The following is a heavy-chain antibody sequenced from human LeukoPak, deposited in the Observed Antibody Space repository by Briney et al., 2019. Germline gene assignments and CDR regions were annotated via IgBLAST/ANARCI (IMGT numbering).Heavy chain of an antibody. D-gene: IGHD4-17*01. CDR2: INHSGST. Sequence: PSETLSLTCAVYGGSFSGYYWSWIRQPLGKGLEWIGEINHSGSTNYNPSLKSRVTISVDTSKNQFSLKLSSVTAADTAVYYCARGSGDYGLYYFDYWGQGTLVTVSS. V-gene: IGHV4-34*01. CDR1: GGSFSGYY. CDR3: ARGSGDYGLYYFDY. J-gene: IGHJ4*02.